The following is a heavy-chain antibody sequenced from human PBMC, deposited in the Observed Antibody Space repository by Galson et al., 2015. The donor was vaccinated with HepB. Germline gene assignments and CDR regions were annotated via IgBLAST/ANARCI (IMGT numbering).Heavy chain of an antibody. CDR1: GGSVSSYNDY. Sequence: ETLSLTCTVSGGSVSSYNDYWAWIRQPPGKRLEWIGSVFNNGKTYYIPSLKSRVTMSVDTSKNQFSLNLSSVTAADTAVYYCARAPISAVAKFDQWDQGTQVTVSS. CDR3: ARAPISAVAKFDQ. V-gene: IGHV4-39*01. CDR2: VFNNGKT. J-gene: IGHJ4*02. D-gene: IGHD6-19*01.